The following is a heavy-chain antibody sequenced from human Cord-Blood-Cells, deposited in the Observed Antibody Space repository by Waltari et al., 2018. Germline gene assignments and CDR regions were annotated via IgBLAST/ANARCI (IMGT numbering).Heavy chain of an antibody. CDR2: INHSAST. CDR3: ANETGD. V-gene: IGHV4-34*01. J-gene: IGHJ4*02. D-gene: IGHD7-27*01. CDR1: GGSFSGYY. Sequence: QVQLQQWGAGLLKPSETLSLTCAVYGGSFSGYYWSWIRQPPGKGLEWIGEINHSASTNYNPSLKSRVTISVDTAKNQFSLKLSSVAAADTAVYYCANETGDWGQGTLVTVSS.